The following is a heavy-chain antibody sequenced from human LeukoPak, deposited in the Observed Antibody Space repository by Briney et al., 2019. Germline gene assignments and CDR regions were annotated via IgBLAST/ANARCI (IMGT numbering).Heavy chain of an antibody. CDR1: GYTFTSYA. D-gene: IGHD3-22*01. V-gene: IGHV7-4-1*02. J-gene: IGHJ4*02. CDR3: ARETRYYYDSSGYPLDY. Sequence: GASVKVSCKASGYTFTSYAMNWVRQAPGQGLEWVGWINTNTGNPTYAQGFTGRFVFSLDTSVSTAYLQISSLKAEDTAVYYCARETRYYYDSSGYPLDYWGQGTLVTVSS. CDR2: INTNTGNP.